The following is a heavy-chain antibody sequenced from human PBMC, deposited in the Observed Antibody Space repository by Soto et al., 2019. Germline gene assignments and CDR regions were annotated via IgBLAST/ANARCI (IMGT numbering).Heavy chain of an antibody. V-gene: IGHV5-10-1*01. D-gene: IGHD3-22*01. CDR2: IDPSDSQT. CDR3: ARQIYDSDTGPNFQYYFDS. Sequence: GESLNISCKGSVYSFAGYWITWVRQKPGKGLELMGRIDPSDSQTYYSPSFRGHVTISVTKSITTVFLQWSSLRASDTAMYYCARQIYDSDTGPNFQYYFDSWGQGTPVTVSS. J-gene: IGHJ4*02. CDR1: VYSFAGYW.